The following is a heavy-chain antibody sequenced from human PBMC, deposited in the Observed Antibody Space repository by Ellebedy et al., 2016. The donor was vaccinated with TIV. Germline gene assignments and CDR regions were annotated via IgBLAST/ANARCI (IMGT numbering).Heavy chain of an antibody. Sequence: GGSLRLXCVASIGIKYMNWVRQPPGKGLEWVANIDQDGSEENYVDSVKGRFTVSRDNSRNTLYLQMSSLRPDDTALYLCARGGGWDRAADAFEVWGQGTMVTVSS. CDR1: IGIKY. V-gene: IGHV3-7*01. J-gene: IGHJ3*01. CDR2: IDQDGSEE. CDR3: ARGGGWDRAADAFEV. D-gene: IGHD6-19*01.